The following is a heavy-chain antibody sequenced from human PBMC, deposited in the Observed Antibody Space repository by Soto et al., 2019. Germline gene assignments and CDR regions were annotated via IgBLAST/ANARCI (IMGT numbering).Heavy chain of an antibody. CDR3: ARGEDGTMARGVKDAEVGY. D-gene: IGHD3-10*01. CDR1: GYTFTSYD. J-gene: IGHJ4*02. Sequence: QVQLVQSGAEVKKPGASVKVSCKASGYTFTSYDINWVRQATGQGLEWMGWMNPNSGNTGYAQKFQGRVTMTRNTCISTAYMELSSLRSEDTAVYYCARGEDGTMARGVKDAEVGYWGQGTLVTVSS. CDR2: MNPNSGNT. V-gene: IGHV1-8*01.